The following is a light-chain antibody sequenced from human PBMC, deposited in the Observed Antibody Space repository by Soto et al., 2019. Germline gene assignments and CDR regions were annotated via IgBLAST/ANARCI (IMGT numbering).Light chain of an antibody. CDR2: DAS. V-gene: IGKV3-11*02. CDR3: QQRYTWPLA. Sequence: ESVLTQSPATLSLSPGERAALSCRASQRVGAFLAWYQPKPGQAPRLLIYDASNRATGIPARFSGRGSGRDFSLTISSLDPEDFAVYYCQQRYTWPLAFGGGTKVEIK. CDR1: QRVGAF. J-gene: IGKJ4*01.